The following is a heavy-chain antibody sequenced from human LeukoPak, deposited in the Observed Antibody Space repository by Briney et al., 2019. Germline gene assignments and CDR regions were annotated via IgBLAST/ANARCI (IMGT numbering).Heavy chain of an antibody. J-gene: IGHJ4*02. D-gene: IGHD3-3*01. V-gene: IGHV4-34*01. CDR3: ASRCYDFWSGYIDY. CDR2: INHSGST. Sequence: SETLSLTCAVYGGSFSGYYWSWIRQPPGKGLEWIGEINHSGSTNYNPSLKSRVTISVDTSKNQFSLKLSSVTAADTAVYYCASRCYDFWSGYIDYWGQGTLVTVSS. CDR1: GGSFSGYY.